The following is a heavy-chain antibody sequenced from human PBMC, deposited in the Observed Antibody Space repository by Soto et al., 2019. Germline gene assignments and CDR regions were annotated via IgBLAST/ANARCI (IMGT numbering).Heavy chain of an antibody. D-gene: IGHD3-22*01. CDR2: ISWNSGSI. J-gene: IGHJ3*02. Sequence: EVQLVESGGGLVQPGRSLRLSCAASGFTFDDYAMHWVRQAPGKGLEWVSGISWNSGSIGYADSVKGRFTISRDNAKNSLYLQMNSLRAKDTALYYCAKDYYDSSGQRRGAFDIWGQGTMVIVSS. CDR1: GFTFDDYA. V-gene: IGHV3-9*01. CDR3: AKDYYDSSGQRRGAFDI.